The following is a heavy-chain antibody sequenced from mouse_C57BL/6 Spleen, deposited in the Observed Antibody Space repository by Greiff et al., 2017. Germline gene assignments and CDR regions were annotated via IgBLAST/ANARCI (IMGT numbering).Heavy chain of an antibody. D-gene: IGHD2-4*01. CDR3: ARRDYPYYFDY. J-gene: IGHJ2*01. CDR2: ISGGGGNT. CDR1: GFTFSSYT. V-gene: IGHV5-9*01. Sequence: EVQLQESGGGLVKPGGSLKLSCAASGFTFSSYTMSWVRQTPEKRLEWVATISGGGGNTYYPDSVKGRFTISRDNAKNTLYLQMSSLRSEDTALYYCARRDYPYYFDYWGQGTTLTVSS.